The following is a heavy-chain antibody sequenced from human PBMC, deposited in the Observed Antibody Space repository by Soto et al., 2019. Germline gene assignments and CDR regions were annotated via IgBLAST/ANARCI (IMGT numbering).Heavy chain of an antibody. CDR3: ARVAATTTHHYYYYYYMDV. J-gene: IGHJ6*03. V-gene: IGHV3-33*01. CDR2: IWYDGSNK. CDR1: GFTFSSYG. Sequence: QVQLVESGGGVVQPGRSLRLSCAASGFTFSSYGMHWVRQAPGKGLEWVAVIWYDGSNKYYADSVKGRFTISRDNSKNTLYLQMNSLRAEDTAVYYCARVAATTTHHYYYYYYMDVWGNGTTVTVSS. D-gene: IGHD4-4*01.